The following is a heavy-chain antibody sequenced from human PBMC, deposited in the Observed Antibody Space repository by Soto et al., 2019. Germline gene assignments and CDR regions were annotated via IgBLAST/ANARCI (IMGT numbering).Heavy chain of an antibody. V-gene: IGHV1-18*01. CDR1: GYTFTTYG. Sequence: QVQLVQSGAEVKKPGASVKVSCKASGYTFTTYGISWVRQAPGQGLEWMGWISAYSGSTKFAQKLQGRVTMTTDTSTTTAYMELRSLTSDDTAVYYCARDFTKSSSWLYYFDYWGQGTLVTVSS. CDR3: ARDFTKSSSWLYYFDY. D-gene: IGHD6-13*01. CDR2: ISAYSGST. J-gene: IGHJ4*02.